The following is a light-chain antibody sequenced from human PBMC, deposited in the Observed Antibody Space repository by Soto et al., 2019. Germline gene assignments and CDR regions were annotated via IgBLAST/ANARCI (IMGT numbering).Light chain of an antibody. Sequence: EIVMTQSPATLSVSPWERATLSCRASQSVSNNYLAWYQQKPGQAPRLLIYGASNRATGIPDRFSGRGSGTDFTLTISRLEPEDFAVYYCQQYGSSPLTFGGGTKVDIK. V-gene: IGKV3-20*01. CDR2: GAS. CDR1: QSVSNNY. J-gene: IGKJ4*01. CDR3: QQYGSSPLT.